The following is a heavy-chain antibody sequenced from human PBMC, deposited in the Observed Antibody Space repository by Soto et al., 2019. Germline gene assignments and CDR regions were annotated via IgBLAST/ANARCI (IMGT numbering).Heavy chain of an antibody. D-gene: IGHD3-10*01. CDR2: IYHSGST. Sequence: SETLSLTCTVSGGSISSGGYYWSWIRQHPGKGLEWIGYIYHSGSTYYNPSLKSRVTISVDRSKNQFSLKLTSLTAADTAVYYCARGKRGIRYYGSGTSDWLDPWGQGTLVTVSS. J-gene: IGHJ5*02. V-gene: IGHV4-30-2*01. CDR1: GGSISSGGYY. CDR3: ARGKRGIRYYGSGTSDWLDP.